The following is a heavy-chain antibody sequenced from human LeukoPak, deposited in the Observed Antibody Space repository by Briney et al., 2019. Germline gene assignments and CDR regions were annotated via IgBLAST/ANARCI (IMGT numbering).Heavy chain of an antibody. V-gene: IGHV4-61*02. CDR2: IYISGTT. D-gene: IGHD6-6*01. CDR1: AHSISSGSYY. CDR3: ARASHGWYFDL. Sequence: PSETMSLTCTVYAHSISSGSYYWSWLRQPAGTGLEWIGRIYISGTTNYNPSLKSRVTISAHTSKNQFSLKLSSVTAAATAADCCARASHGWYFDLWGRGTLVTVSS. J-gene: IGHJ2*01.